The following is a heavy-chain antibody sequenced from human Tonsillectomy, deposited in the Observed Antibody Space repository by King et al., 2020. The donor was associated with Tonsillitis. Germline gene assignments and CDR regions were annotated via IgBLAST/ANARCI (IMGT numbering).Heavy chain of an antibody. Sequence: VQLVESGAEVKKPGASVKVSCKASGYTFTSYGISWVRQAPGQGLEWMGWISAYNGNTNYAQKLQGRVTMTTDTSTSTAYMELRSLRSDDTAVYYCARDYYDILTGYSGAFDIWGQGTMVPVSS. V-gene: IGHV1-18*04. D-gene: IGHD3-9*01. CDR2: ISAYNGNT. CDR1: GYTFTSYG. J-gene: IGHJ3*02. CDR3: ARDYYDILTGYSGAFDI.